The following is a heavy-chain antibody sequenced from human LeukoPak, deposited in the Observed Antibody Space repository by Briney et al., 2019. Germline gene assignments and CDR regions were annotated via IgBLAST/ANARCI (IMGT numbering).Heavy chain of an antibody. CDR1: GFTFSSYS. CDR3: ARDLPSSSGMT. J-gene: IGHJ5*02. CDR2: ISSSSSYI. V-gene: IGHV3-21*01. Sequence: GGSLRLSCAASGFTFSSYSMNWVRQAPGKGLEWVSSISSSSSYIYYADSVKGRFTISRDNAKNSLCLQMNSLRAEDTAVYYCARDLPSSSGMTWGQGTLVTVSS. D-gene: IGHD6-6*01.